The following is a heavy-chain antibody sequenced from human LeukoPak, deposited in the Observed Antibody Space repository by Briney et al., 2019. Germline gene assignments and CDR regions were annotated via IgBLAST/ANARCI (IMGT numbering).Heavy chain of an antibody. CDR3: AIQVGATDY. CDR1: GFTFSSYA. D-gene: IGHD1-26*01. V-gene: IGHV3-23*01. Sequence: GGSLRLSCAASGFTFSSYAMSWVRQAPGKGLEWASIISGSGGSTYYADSVKGRFTISRDNSKNTLYLQMNSLSAEDTAVYYCAIQVGATDYWGQGALVTVSS. J-gene: IGHJ4*02. CDR2: ISGSGGST.